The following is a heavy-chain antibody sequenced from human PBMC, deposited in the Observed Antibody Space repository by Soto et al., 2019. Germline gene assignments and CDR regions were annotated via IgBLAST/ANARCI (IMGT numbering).Heavy chain of an antibody. CDR1: GYTFTGYY. J-gene: IGHJ6*02. V-gene: IGHV1-2*04. Sequence: GASVKVSCKASGYTFTGYYMHWVRQAPGQGLEWMGWINPNSGGTNYAQKFQGWVTMTRDTSISTAYMELSRLRSDDTAVYYCASGTRGSGSPDYYGMDVWGQGTTVTVSS. D-gene: IGHD3-10*01. CDR2: INPNSGGT. CDR3: ASGTRGSGSPDYYGMDV.